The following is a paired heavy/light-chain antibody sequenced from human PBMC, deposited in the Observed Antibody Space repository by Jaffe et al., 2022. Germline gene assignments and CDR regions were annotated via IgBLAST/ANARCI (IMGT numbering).Light chain of an antibody. CDR3: QHRINWPLGFT. J-gene: IGKJ3*01. CDR1: QSVSSY. Sequence: EIVLTQSPATLSLSPGERATLSCRASQSVSSYLAWYQQKPGQAPRLLIYDASNRATGIPARFSGSGSGTDFTLTINSLAPEDFAVYYCQHRINWPLGFTFGPGTKVDIK. CDR2: DAS. V-gene: IGKV3-11*01.
Heavy chain of an antibody. Sequence: EVHLLESGGDLVQPGGSLRLSCAASGFTFSSYAMTWVRQGPGKGLEWVSSISDGGGSTYYADSVKGRFTISRDNSKSTLYLQVNSLRVEDTATYYCAKTSGGGFTMDQGVIRHFDYWGQGTLVTVSS. CDR2: ISDGGGST. CDR1: GFTFSSYA. CDR3: AKTSGGGFTMDQGVIRHFDY. J-gene: IGHJ4*02. V-gene: IGHV3-23*01. D-gene: IGHD3-10*01.